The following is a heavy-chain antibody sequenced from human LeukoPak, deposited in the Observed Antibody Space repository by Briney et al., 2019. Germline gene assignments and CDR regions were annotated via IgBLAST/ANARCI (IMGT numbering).Heavy chain of an antibody. V-gene: IGHV4-59*01. J-gene: IGHJ4*02. CDR3: ARTPATTWTNHFDC. D-gene: IGHD4-17*01. CDR2: MYYSGST. CDR1: GGSISTYY. Sequence: SETLSLTCTVSGGSISTYYWNWIQQSPGKGLEWIGYMYYSGSTNYNPSLKSRVTISVDTSKNESSLKLSSVTAADTAVYYCARTPATTWTNHFDCWGQGTLVTVSS.